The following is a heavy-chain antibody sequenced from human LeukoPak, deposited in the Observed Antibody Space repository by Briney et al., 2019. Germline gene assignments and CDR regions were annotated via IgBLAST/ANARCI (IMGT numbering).Heavy chain of an antibody. D-gene: IGHD1-26*01. J-gene: IGHJ3*02. Sequence: KPSETLSLTCTVSGGSISSSSYYWGWIRQPPGKRLEWIGSIYYSGSTYYNPSLKSRVTISVDTSKNQFSLKLSSVTAADTAVYYCARVGDDAFDIWGQGTMVTVSS. CDR1: GGSISSSSYY. CDR2: IYYSGST. CDR3: ARVGDDAFDI. V-gene: IGHV4-39*01.